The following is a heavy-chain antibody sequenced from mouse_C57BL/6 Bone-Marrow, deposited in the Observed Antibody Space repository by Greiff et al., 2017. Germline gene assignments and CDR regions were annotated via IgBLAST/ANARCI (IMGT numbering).Heavy chain of an antibody. CDR2: IYPGSGST. V-gene: IGHV1-55*01. J-gene: IGHJ2*01. CDR1: GYTFTSYW. Sequence: QVQLQQPGAELVKPGASVKMSCKASGYTFTSYWITWVKQRPGQGLACIGDIYPGSGSTNYNEKFKSKATLTVDTSSRTAYMQLSSLTSEDSAVYYCARGFYYCGSSYGYWGQGTTLTVSS. D-gene: IGHD1-1*01. CDR3: ARGFYYCGSSYGY.